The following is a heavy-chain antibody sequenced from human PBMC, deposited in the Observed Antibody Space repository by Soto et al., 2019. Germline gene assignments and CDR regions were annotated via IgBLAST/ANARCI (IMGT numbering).Heavy chain of an antibody. D-gene: IGHD1-26*01. J-gene: IGHJ4*02. CDR1: GFTFSSYA. CDR3: AKDQIVGDPFDY. Sequence: EVQLLESGGGLVQPGGSLRLSCAASGFTFSSYAMSWVRQAPGKGLEWVSAISGSGGSTYYADSGKGRFTISRDNSKNTLYLHLNSLRAEDTAVYYCAKDQIVGDPFDYWGQGTLVTVSS. V-gene: IGHV3-23*01. CDR2: ISGSGGST.